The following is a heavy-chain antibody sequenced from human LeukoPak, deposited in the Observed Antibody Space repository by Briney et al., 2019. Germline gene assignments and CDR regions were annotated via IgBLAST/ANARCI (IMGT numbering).Heavy chain of an antibody. CDR3: ARENPPAVVGATAGYDY. J-gene: IGHJ4*02. CDR2: INPSGGST. V-gene: IGHV1-46*01. D-gene: IGHD1-26*01. CDR1: GYTFTSYY. Sequence: ASVKVSCKASGYTFTSYYMHWVRQAPGQGLEWMGIINPSGGSTSYAQKFQGRVTMTRDMSTSTVYMEPSSLRSEDTAVYYCARENPPAVVGATAGYDYWGQGTLVTVSS.